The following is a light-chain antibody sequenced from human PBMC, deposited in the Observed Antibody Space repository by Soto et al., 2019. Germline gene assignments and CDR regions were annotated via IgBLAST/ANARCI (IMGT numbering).Light chain of an antibody. J-gene: IGKJ2*01. CDR1: QSLLHSNGYNF. V-gene: IGKV2-28*01. CDR2: LAS. Sequence: DLVMTQSPLSLPVTPGEPASISCRSSQSLLHSNGYNFLDWYLQKPGQSPQLLISLASIRASGVPDRFSGSGSGTDFTLKISRVEAEDVGVYYCMQVPQTGYTFGQGTKLEIK. CDR3: MQVPQTGYT.